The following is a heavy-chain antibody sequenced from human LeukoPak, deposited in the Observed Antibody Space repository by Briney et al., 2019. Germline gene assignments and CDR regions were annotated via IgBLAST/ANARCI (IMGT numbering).Heavy chain of an antibody. CDR2: IHYSGST. J-gene: IGHJ4*02. CDR3: ARTRRGSSYFDY. CDR1: GGSISSKSYY. D-gene: IGHD1-26*01. V-gene: IGHV4-39*07. Sequence: SETLSLTCAVSGGSISSKSYYWGWIRQPPGKGLEWIGNIHYSGSTNYNPSLKSRVTISVDTSKNQFSLKLSSVTAADTAVYYCARTRRGSSYFDYWGQGTLVTVST.